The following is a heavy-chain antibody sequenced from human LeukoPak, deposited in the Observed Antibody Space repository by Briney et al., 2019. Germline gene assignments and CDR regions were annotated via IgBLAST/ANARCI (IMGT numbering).Heavy chain of an antibody. D-gene: IGHD3-9*01. CDR1: GYIFTTYA. CDR3: ASGDYDILTGYPPLGMDV. J-gene: IGHJ6*02. CDR2: IIPVLGIA. Sequence: SVKVSCKASGYIFTTYAMNWLRQAPGQGLEWMGRIIPVLGIANYAQKFQGRVTITADKSTSTAYMELSSLRSEDTAVYYCASGDYDILTGYPPLGMDVWGQGTTVTVSS. V-gene: IGHV1-69*04.